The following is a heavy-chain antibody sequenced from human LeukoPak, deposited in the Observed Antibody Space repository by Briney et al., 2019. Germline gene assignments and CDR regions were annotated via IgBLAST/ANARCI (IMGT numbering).Heavy chain of an antibody. Sequence: ASVKVSCKASGYTFTSYGISWVRQAPGQGLEWMGWISAYNGNTNYAQKLQGRVTMTRNTSISTAYMELSSLRSEDTAVYYCARGYSSSWYYYYYYMDVWGKGTTVTISS. J-gene: IGHJ6*03. CDR2: ISAYNGNT. V-gene: IGHV1-18*01. D-gene: IGHD6-13*01. CDR1: GYTFTSYG. CDR3: ARGYSSSWYYYYYYMDV.